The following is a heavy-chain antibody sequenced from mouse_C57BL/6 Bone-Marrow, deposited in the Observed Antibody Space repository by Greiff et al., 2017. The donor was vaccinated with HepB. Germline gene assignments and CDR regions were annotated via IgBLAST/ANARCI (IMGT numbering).Heavy chain of an antibody. Sequence: VQLQQSGAELVRPGALVKLSCKTSGFNIKAYYMHWVKQRPEQGLEWIGWIDPEIGNSIYDPKFQGKASITADTSSNTAYLQRSSLTSEDNAVYYCVGPCGTTYGTCFDYWDRGTALTVTS. CDR1: GFNIKAYY. D-gene: IGHD5-5*01. V-gene: IGHV14-1*02. CDR2: IDPEIGNS. J-gene: IGHJ2*01. CDR3: VGPCGTTYGTCFDY.